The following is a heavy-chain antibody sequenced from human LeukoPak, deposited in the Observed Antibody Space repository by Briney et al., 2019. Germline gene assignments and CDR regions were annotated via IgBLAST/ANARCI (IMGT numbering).Heavy chain of an antibody. V-gene: IGHV4-34*01. J-gene: IGHJ4*02. CDR1: GGSISSYY. D-gene: IGHD6-6*01. CDR3: ARGQRIAARPMAY. Sequence: KPSETLSLTCTVSGGSISSYYWSWIRQPAGKGLEWIGEINHSGSTNYNPSLKSRVTISVDTSKNQFSLKLSSVAAADTAVYYCARGQRIAARPMAYWGQGTLVTVSS. CDR2: INHSGST.